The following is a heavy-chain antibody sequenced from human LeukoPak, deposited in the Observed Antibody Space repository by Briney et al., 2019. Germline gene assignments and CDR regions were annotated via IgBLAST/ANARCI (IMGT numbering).Heavy chain of an antibody. Sequence: GGSLRLSCAASGFTFSSYWMSWVRQAPGKGLEWVSTISGSVVSTYYADSVKGRFTISRDNSKNTLYLQMNSLRAEDTAVYYCAKASAMIVVVSKHFDYWGQGTLVTVSS. J-gene: IGHJ4*02. CDR1: GFTFSSYW. CDR2: ISGSVVST. CDR3: AKASAMIVVVSKHFDY. D-gene: IGHD3-22*01. V-gene: IGHV3-23*01.